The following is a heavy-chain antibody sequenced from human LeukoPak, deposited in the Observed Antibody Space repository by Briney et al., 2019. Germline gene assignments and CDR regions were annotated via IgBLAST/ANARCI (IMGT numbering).Heavy chain of an antibody. CDR3: ARDFWSGYCAS. Sequence: SVKVSCKASGGTFSSYAISWVRQAPGQGLEWMGRIIPILGIANYAQKFQGRVTITADKSTSTAYMELSSLRSEDTAVYYCARDFWSGYCASWGQGTLVTVSS. D-gene: IGHD3-3*01. J-gene: IGHJ4*02. CDR2: IIPILGIA. V-gene: IGHV1-69*04. CDR1: GGTFSSYA.